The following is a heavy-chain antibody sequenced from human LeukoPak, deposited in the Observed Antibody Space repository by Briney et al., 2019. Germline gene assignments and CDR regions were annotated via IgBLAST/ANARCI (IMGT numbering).Heavy chain of an antibody. CDR3: ARGSPTAYCGGDCYSLDY. CDR2: ISYDGSNK. CDR1: GFTFSSYA. Sequence: PGGSLRLSCAASGFTFSSYAMHWVRQAPGKGLEWVAVISYDGSNKYYADSVKGRFTISRDDSKNTLYLQMNSLRAEDTAVYYCARGSPTAYCGGDCYSLDYWGQGTLVTVSS. D-gene: IGHD2-21*02. J-gene: IGHJ4*02. V-gene: IGHV3-30*04.